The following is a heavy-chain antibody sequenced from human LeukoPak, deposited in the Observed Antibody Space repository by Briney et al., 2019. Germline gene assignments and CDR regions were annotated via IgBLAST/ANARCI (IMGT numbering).Heavy chain of an antibody. CDR2: IQQNGIEK. D-gene: IGHD1-1*01. V-gene: IGHV3-7*03. J-gene: IGHJ5*02. Sequence: PGGSLRLSCAASGFTFRDFWMSWVRQAPGKGLEWVANIQQNGIEKYSVEGRFTISRDNANSLLYLRINSLRADDTAMYYCARDRDGKDLWGQGTLVTVSS. CDR3: ARDRDGKDL. CDR1: GFTFRDFW.